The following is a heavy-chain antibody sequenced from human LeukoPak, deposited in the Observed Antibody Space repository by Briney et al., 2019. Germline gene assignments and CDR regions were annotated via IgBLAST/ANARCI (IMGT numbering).Heavy chain of an antibody. J-gene: IGHJ4*02. CDR3: AKVFPAGYYFDY. Sequence: PGGSLRLSCAASGFSFSTFAMGWVRQAPGKGLEWVSSISGSADSIYYADPVKGRFTISRDNSKHTLYLQMDSLRAEDTAVYYCAKVFPAGYYFDYWGLGTLVTVSS. CDR2: ISGSADSI. V-gene: IGHV3-23*01. CDR1: GFSFSTFA. D-gene: IGHD2-2*01.